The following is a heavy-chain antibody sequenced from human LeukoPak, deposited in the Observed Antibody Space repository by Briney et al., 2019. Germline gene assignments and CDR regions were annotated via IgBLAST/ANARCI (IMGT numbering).Heavy chain of an antibody. CDR3: ASEGHYYGSGYDAFDI. CDR1: GFIFRGYG. J-gene: IGHJ3*02. V-gene: IGHV3-66*01. Sequence: GGSLRLSCAASGFIFRGYGMHWVRQAPGKGLEWVSVIYSGGSTYYADSVKGRFTISRDNSKNTLYLQMNSLRAEDTAVYHCASEGHYYGSGYDAFDIWGQGTMVTVSS. D-gene: IGHD3-10*01. CDR2: IYSGGST.